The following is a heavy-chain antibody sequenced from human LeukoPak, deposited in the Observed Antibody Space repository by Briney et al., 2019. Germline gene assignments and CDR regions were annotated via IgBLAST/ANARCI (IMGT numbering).Heavy chain of an antibody. J-gene: IGHJ4*02. V-gene: IGHV2-5*01. CDR1: GFSLSTSGVG. D-gene: IGHD1-26*01. CDR2: LYWNADK. Sequence: SGPTLVKPTQTLTLTCTFSGFSLSTSGVGVGWIRQPPGKALEWLALLYWNADKRYSPSLKSRLTITKDTSKNQVVLTMTNMDPVDTATYYCAHRRPGTYGLDYWGQGTLVTVSS. CDR3: AHRRPGTYGLDY.